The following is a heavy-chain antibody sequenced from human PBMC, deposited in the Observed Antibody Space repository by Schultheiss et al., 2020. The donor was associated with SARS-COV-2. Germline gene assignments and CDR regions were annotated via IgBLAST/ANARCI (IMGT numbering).Heavy chain of an antibody. J-gene: IGHJ5*02. D-gene: IGHD6-13*01. Sequence: GGSLRLSCAASGFTFSSYAMHWVRQAPGKGLEWVAVISYDGSNKYYADSVKGRFTISRDNSKNTLYLQMNSLRAEDTAVYYCARTAAGNVGWFDPWGQGTLVTVSS. CDR3: ARTAAGNVGWFDP. CDR2: ISYDGSNK. V-gene: IGHV3-30-3*01. CDR1: GFTFSSYA.